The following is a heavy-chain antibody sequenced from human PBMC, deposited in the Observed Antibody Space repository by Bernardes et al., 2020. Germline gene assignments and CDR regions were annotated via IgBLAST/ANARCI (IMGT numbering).Heavy chain of an antibody. Sequence: LSLTCTVSGGSISSYYWSWIRQPPGKGLEWIGYIYYSGSTNYNPSLKSRVTISVDTSKNQFSLKLSSVTAADTAVYYCARADSSGKAVSFDYWGQGTLVTVSS. CDR2: IYYSGST. J-gene: IGHJ4*02. CDR3: ARADSSGKAVSFDY. D-gene: IGHD6-19*01. V-gene: IGHV4-59*01. CDR1: GGSISSYY.